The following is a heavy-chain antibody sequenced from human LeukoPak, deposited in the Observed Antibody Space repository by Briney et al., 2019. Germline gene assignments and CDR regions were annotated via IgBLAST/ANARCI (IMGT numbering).Heavy chain of an antibody. Sequence: GGSLRLSYAASGFTFSSYAMSWVRQAPGKGLEWVSSISDSGDSTYYADSVKGRFTISRDNSKNTLYLQMNSLRAEDTAVYYCARDDRYQVPFDYWGQGTLVTVSS. CDR3: ARDDRYQVPFDY. CDR1: GFTFSSYA. D-gene: IGHD1-26*01. CDR2: ISDSGDST. V-gene: IGHV3-23*01. J-gene: IGHJ4*02.